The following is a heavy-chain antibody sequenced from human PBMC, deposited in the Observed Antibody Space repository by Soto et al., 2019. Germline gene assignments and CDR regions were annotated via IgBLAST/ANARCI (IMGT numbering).Heavy chain of an antibody. CDR2: ISGSGGST. CDR1: GFTFSSYA. Sequence: GGSLRLSCAASGFTFSSYAMSWVRQAPGKGLEWVSAISGSGGSTYYADSVKGRFTISRDNSKNTLYLQMNSLRAEDTAVYYCAKGGYDYIWGSYRYWDDYWGQGTLVTVSS. D-gene: IGHD3-16*02. V-gene: IGHV3-23*01. J-gene: IGHJ4*02. CDR3: AKGGYDYIWGSYRYWDDY.